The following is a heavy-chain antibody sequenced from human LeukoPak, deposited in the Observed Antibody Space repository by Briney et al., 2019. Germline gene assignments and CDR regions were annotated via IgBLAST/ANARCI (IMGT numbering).Heavy chain of an antibody. Sequence: GGSLRLSCAASVFTFSSYASSWVRRAPGKGLEWVSTISGSGGSTYYADSVKGRFTISRDNSKNTLYLQMNSLRAEDTAVYYCAKSGGSCSGGSCYYYYYYMDVWGKGTTVTVSS. CDR1: VFTFSSYA. J-gene: IGHJ6*03. D-gene: IGHD2-15*01. V-gene: IGHV3-23*01. CDR2: ISGSGGST. CDR3: AKSGGSCSGGSCYYYYYYMDV.